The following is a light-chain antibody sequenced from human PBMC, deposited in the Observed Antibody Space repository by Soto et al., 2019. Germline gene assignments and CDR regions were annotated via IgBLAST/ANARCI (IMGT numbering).Light chain of an antibody. CDR1: QSVSSSY. CDR2: GAS. J-gene: IGKJ3*01. V-gene: IGKV3-20*01. CDR3: QQYGNAPFT. Sequence: EIVLTQSPGTLSFSPGARATLTCRASQSVSSSYLAWLQQKPGQAPRLLIYGASSRATGIPARFSGSGSGTDFTITISRLEPEDFAVDYCQQYGNAPFTFGPATKVDIK.